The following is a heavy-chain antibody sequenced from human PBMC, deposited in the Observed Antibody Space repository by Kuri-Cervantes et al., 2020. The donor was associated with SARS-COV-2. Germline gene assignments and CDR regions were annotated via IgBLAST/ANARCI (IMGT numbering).Heavy chain of an antibody. CDR3: ARHYGYSSSWYRYYYYYYMDV. CDR1: GYSISSGYY. D-gene: IGHD6-13*01. J-gene: IGHJ6*03. V-gene: IGHV4-61*02. Sequence: SETLSLTCAVSGYSISSGYYWSWIRQPAGKGLEWIGRIYTSGSTNYNPSLKSRVTISVDTSKNQFSLKLSSVTAADTAVYYCARHYGYSSSWYRYYYYYYMDVWGKGTTVTVSS. CDR2: IYTSGST.